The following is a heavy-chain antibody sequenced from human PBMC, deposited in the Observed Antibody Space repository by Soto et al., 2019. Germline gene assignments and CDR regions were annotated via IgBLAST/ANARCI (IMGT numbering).Heavy chain of an antibody. Sequence: QVQLVESGGGVVQPGRSLRLSCAASGFTFSSYGMHWVRRAPGKGLEWVAVISYDGSNKYYADSVKGRFTISRDNSKNTLYLQMNSLRAEDTAVYYCAKAGVKTTVTTVFDYWGQGTLVTVSS. V-gene: IGHV3-30*18. J-gene: IGHJ4*02. D-gene: IGHD4-17*01. CDR1: GFTFSSYG. CDR3: AKAGVKTTVTTVFDY. CDR2: ISYDGSNK.